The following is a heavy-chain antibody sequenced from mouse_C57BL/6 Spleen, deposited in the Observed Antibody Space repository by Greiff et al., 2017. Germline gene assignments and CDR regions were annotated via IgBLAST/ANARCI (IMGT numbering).Heavy chain of an antibody. V-gene: IGHV1-76*01. J-gene: IGHJ3*01. CDR2: IYPGSGNT. D-gene: IGHD1-1*01. Sequence: VNVVESGAELVRPGASVKLSCKASGYTFTDYYINWVKQRPGQGLEWIARIYPGSGNTYYNEKFKGKATLTAEKSSSTAYMQLSSLTSEDSAVYFCARNYGSSYVGFAYWGQGTLVTVSA. CDR1: GYTFTDYY. CDR3: ARNYGSSYVGFAY.